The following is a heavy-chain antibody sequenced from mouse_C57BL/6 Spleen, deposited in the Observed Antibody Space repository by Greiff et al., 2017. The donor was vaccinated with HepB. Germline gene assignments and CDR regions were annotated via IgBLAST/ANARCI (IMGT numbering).Heavy chain of an antibody. V-gene: IGHV5-9-1*02. CDR1: GFTFSSYA. D-gene: IGHD2-4*01. CDR2: ISSGGDYI. Sequence: DVMLVESGEGLVKPGGSLKLSCAASGFTFSSYAMSWVRQTPEKRLEWVAYISSGGDYIYYADTVKGRFTISRDNARNTLYLQMSSLKSEDTAMYYCTRDGYDYDGGWFAYWGQGTLVTVSA. J-gene: IGHJ3*01. CDR3: TRDGYDYDGGWFAY.